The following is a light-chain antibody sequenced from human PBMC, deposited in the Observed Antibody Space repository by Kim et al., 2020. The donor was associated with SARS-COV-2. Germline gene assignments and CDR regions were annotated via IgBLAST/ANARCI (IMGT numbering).Light chain of an antibody. CDR3: MQGTNTPLT. Sequence: DVVLTQSPLSLPVTLGQPASISCNASQTLVHSDVGTYLTWYHQRPGQAPRRLLYKVSTRDSGVPERFSGSGSETEFTLKISTLEAEDIGIYYCMQGTNTPLTFGEGTKVDIK. J-gene: IGKJ4*01. V-gene: IGKV2-30*02. CDR1: QTLVHSDVGTY. CDR2: KVS.